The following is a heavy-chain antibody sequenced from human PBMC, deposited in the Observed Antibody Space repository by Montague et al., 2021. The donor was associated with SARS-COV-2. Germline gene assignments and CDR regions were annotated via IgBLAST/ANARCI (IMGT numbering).Heavy chain of an antibody. D-gene: IGHD3-3*01. CDR1: GDSIRSSAYN. J-gene: IGHJ5*02. Sequence: SETLSLTCSVSGDSIRSSAYNWGWIRQPPGKGLEWIGTVYYSAITNYTPSLKSRVTMPVDTSKHQFSLELRSVTAADTAVYYCARLGFVREWLKLGWFDPWGQGTLVTVYS. V-gene: IGHV4-39*01. CDR2: VYYSAIT. CDR3: ARLGFVREWLKLGWFDP.